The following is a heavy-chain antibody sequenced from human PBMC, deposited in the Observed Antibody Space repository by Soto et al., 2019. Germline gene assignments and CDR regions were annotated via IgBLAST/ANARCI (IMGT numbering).Heavy chain of an antibody. CDR1: GGSISSSSYY. CDR3: ARGLWGIDY. CDR2: IYYSGST. Sequence: SETLSLTCTVSGGSISSSSYYWGWIRQPPGKGLEWVGSIYYSGSTYYNPSLKSRVTISVDTSKNQFSLKLSSVTAADTAVYYCARGLWGIDYWGQGTLVTVSS. V-gene: IGHV4-39*01. J-gene: IGHJ4*02. D-gene: IGHD3-16*01.